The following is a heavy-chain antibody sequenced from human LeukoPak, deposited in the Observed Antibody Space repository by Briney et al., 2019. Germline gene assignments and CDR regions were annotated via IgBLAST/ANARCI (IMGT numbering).Heavy chain of an antibody. V-gene: IGHV1-18*01. CDR2: ISAYNGNT. CDR3: ARVEMATIFYRRYYFDY. J-gene: IGHJ4*02. D-gene: IGHD5-24*01. Sequence: ASVKVSCKASGYTFTSYGISWVRQAPGQGLEWMGWISAYNGNTNYAQKLQGRVTMTTDTSTSTAYMELRSLRSDDTAVYYCARVEMATIFYRRYYFDYWGQGTLVTVSS. CDR1: GYTFTSYG.